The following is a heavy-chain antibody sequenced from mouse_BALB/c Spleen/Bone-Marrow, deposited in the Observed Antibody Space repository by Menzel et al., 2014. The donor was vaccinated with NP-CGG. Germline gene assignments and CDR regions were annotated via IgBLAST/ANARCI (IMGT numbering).Heavy chain of an antibody. J-gene: IGHJ3*01. CDR1: GFSLTSYG. CDR2: IWAGGST. V-gene: IGHV2-9*02. Sequence: VKLVDSGPGLVAPSQSLSITCTVSGFSLTSYGVHWVRQPPGKGLEWLGVIWAGGSTNYNSALMSRLSISKDNSKSQVFLKMNSLQTDDTAMYYCARVSSTMITTVFAYWGQGTLVTVSA. CDR3: ARVSSTMITTVFAY. D-gene: IGHD2-4*01.